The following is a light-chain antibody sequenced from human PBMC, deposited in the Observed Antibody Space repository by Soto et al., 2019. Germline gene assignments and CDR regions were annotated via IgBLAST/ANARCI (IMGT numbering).Light chain of an antibody. CDR3: QQYGSLSWT. J-gene: IGKJ1*01. Sequence: EIVLTQSPGTLSLSPGERATLSCRASQNVDSNYLAWYQQKPGQAPRIIIFGASGRATGIPDRFSVSGSGTDFTLTISRLEPEDFAVYYCQQYGSLSWTFGQGTKVDIK. CDR1: QNVDSNY. V-gene: IGKV3-20*01. CDR2: GAS.